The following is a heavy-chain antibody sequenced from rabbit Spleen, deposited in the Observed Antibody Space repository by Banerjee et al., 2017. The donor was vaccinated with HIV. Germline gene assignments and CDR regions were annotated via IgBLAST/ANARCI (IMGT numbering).Heavy chain of an antibody. V-gene: IGHV1S40*01. D-gene: IGHD1-1*01. Sequence: QSLEESGGDLVKPGASLTLTCIASGVSFSGNSYMCWVRQAPGKGLEWIACIDSGSSGFTYFASWANGRFTISKTSSTTVTLQMTSLTAADTATYFCARDLDGIIGWNFGLWGPGTLVTVS. CDR1: GVSFSGNSY. J-gene: IGHJ6*01. CDR2: IDSGSSGFT. CDR3: ARDLDGIIGWNFGL.